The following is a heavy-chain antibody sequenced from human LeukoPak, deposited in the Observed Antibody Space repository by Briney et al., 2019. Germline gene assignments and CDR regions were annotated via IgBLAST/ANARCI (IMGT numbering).Heavy chain of an antibody. V-gene: IGHV3-7*03. CDR3: ARDRSSSWYSGYFDY. J-gene: IGHJ4*02. CDR1: AFIFSGHW. Sequence: GGSLRLSCEGSAFIFSGHWMNWVRQTPGKGLEWVASIKEDGSERQYVDSVKGRFSISRDNTKGSLFLQLNSLRAEDTAVYYCARDRSSSWYSGYFDYWGQGTLVTVSS. D-gene: IGHD6-13*01. CDR2: IKEDGSER.